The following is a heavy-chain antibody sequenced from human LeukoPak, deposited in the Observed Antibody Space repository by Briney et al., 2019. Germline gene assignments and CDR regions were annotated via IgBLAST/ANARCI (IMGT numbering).Heavy chain of an antibody. CDR1: GFTFDDYA. CDR2: ISWNSGSI. D-gene: IGHD6-13*01. V-gene: IGHV3-9*01. J-gene: IGHJ4*02. Sequence: GGSLRLSCAVSGFTFDDYAMHWVRQAPGKGLEWVSGISWNSGSIGYADSVKGRFTISRDNAKNSLYLQMNSLRAEDTALYYCAKDMDDSSSWYYFDYWGQGTLVTVSS. CDR3: AKDMDDSSSWYYFDY.